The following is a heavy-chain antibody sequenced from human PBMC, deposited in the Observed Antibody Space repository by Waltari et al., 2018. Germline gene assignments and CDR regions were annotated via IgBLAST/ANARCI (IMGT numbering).Heavy chain of an antibody. CDR2: ISYDGSND. J-gene: IGHJ4*02. Sequence: QVQLVESGGVVVQPGRSLKLSCEGSGFTFNDFSFHWIRQAPGKGQEWMALISYDGSNDYYADSGKGRFTISRDNSKNMLYLQISSLRSEDTAVYYCARDASRTFDLWGQGTLVTVSS. V-gene: IGHV3-30*15. CDR3: ARDASRTFDL. D-gene: IGHD1-7*01. CDR1: GFTFNDFS.